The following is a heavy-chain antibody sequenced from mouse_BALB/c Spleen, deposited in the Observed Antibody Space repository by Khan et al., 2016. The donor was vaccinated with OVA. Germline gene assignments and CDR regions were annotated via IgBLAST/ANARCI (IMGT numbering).Heavy chain of an antibody. CDR1: GYTFTSYG. V-gene: IGHV9-3-1*01. Sequence: QIQLVQSGPELKKPGETVKISCKASGYTFTSYGMNWVKQAPGKGLKWMGWINTYTGEPTYGDDFKGRFAFSLETSARTAYLPINNLKNEDTATFFCTRPPYFSYVMVYWGQGTSVTGSP. CDR3: TRPPYFSYVMVY. J-gene: IGHJ4*01. D-gene: IGHD2-10*01. CDR2: INTYTGEP.